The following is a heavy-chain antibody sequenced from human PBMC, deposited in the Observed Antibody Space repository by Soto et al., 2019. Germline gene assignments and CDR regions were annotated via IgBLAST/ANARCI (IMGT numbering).Heavy chain of an antibody. Sequence: QVQLVQSGGEVKKPGSSVKVSCKASGRTSSSYTFSWVRQAPGQGLEWMGRITPVLGKTDYAQKFQGRVTXXADTADTSTTTAYMELSSLRSDDTAVYYCARDERYYYGIDVWGQGTAVIVSS. CDR2: ITPVLGKT. V-gene: IGHV1-69*08. CDR3: ARDERYYYGIDV. J-gene: IGHJ6*02. CDR1: GRTSSSYT.